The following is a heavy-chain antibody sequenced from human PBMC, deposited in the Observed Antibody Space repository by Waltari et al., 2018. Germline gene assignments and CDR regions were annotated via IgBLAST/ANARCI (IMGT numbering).Heavy chain of an antibody. J-gene: IGHJ4*02. CDR2: INGRGDRK. CDR3: IKDGQPGGLYY. V-gene: IGHV3-9*01. D-gene: IGHD3-10*01. Sequence: EVQVVVFGGGLVQPGRSLTLSCVVCGFTFGEETMHWVRQAPGTGLEWVSGINGRGDRKDYADSVRGRFTVSRDNVKNSLYLEMNSLREEDTAFYYCIKDGQPGGLYYWGQGTLVTVSS. CDR1: GFTFGEET.